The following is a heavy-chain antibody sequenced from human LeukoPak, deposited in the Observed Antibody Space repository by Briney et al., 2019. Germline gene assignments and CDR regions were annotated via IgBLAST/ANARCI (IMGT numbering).Heavy chain of an antibody. CDR2: ISYDGSDK. J-gene: IGHJ4*02. D-gene: IGHD3-9*01. Sequence: GGSLRLSCAASGFTFSSYGMHWVRQAPGKGLEWVAVISYDGSDKYYADSVKGRFTISRDNSKNTLYLQMNSLRAEDTAVYYCAKAHYDIWAIDYWGQGSLVTVSS. CDR1: GFTFSSYG. CDR3: AKAHYDIWAIDY. V-gene: IGHV3-30*18.